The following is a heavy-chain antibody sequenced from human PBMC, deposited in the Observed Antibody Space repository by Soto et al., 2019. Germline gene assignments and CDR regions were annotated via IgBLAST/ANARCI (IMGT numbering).Heavy chain of an antibody. CDR2: IWYDGSNK. V-gene: IGHV3-33*01. Sequence: QVQLVESGGGVVQPGRSLRLSCAASGFTFSSYGMHWVRQAPGKGLEWVAVIWYDGSNKYYADSVKGRFTISRDNSKNTLYLQMNSLRAEDTAVYYCARDIVVVPAAIPVGGMDVWGQGTTVTVSS. D-gene: IGHD2-2*01. CDR1: GFTFSSYG. CDR3: ARDIVVVPAAIPVGGMDV. J-gene: IGHJ6*02.